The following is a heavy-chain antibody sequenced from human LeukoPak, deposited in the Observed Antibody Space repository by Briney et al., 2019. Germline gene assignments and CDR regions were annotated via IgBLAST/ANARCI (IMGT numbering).Heavy chain of an antibody. V-gene: IGHV4-39*07. CDR2: IYYSGST. J-gene: IGHJ4*02. Sequence: SETLSLTCTVSGASISSSSYYWGWLRQPPGKGLEWIGSIYYSGSTYYNPSLKSRVTISVDTSKNQFSLKLSSVTAADTAVYYCARVSGYSSGWSFDYWGQGTLVTVSS. CDR3: ARVSGYSSGWSFDY. D-gene: IGHD6-19*01. CDR1: GASISSSSYY.